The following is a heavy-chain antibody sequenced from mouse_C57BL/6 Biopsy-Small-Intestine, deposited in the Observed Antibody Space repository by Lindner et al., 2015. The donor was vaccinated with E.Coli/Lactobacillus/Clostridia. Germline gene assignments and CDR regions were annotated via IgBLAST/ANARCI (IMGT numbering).Heavy chain of an antibody. Sequence: VQLQESGGGLVKPGGSLKLSCAASGFTFSEYGMHWVRQAPEKGLEWIAYISTGSSPFYYADTVKGRFTISRDNAKNTLFLQMTSLRSEDTAMYYCVRGFDYWGQGTTLTVSS. J-gene: IGHJ2*01. CDR2: ISTGSSPF. CDR1: GFTFSEYG. V-gene: IGHV5-17*01. CDR3: VRGFDY.